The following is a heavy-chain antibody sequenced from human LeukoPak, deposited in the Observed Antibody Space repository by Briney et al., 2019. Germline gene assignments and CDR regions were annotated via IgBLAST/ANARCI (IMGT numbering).Heavy chain of an antibody. D-gene: IGHD6-6*01. CDR2: INPSGGST. CDR1: GYTFTSYY. J-gene: IGHJ5*02. V-gene: IGHV1-46*01. CDR3: ARVSSGSSSSEWNWFDP. Sequence: VASVKVSCKASGYTFTSYYMHWVRQAPGQGLEWMGIINPSGGSTSYAQKFQGRVTMTRDTSTSTVYMELSSLRSEDTAVYYCARVSSGSSSSEWNWFDPWGQGTLVTVSS.